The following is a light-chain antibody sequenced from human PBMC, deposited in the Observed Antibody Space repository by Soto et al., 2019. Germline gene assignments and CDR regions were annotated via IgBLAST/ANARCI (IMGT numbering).Light chain of an antibody. J-gene: IGKJ1*01. CDR1: QSVSSN. CDR2: DAS. Sequence: EIVLTQSPATLSLSPGERATLSCRASQSVSSNLASYQQKPCQAPRLLIYDASNSAAGIPGRFSGSGSGTDFTLTISTLEPEDFAVYYCQQRSNWPWTFGQGAKVDIK. CDR3: QQRSNWPWT. V-gene: IGKV3-11*01.